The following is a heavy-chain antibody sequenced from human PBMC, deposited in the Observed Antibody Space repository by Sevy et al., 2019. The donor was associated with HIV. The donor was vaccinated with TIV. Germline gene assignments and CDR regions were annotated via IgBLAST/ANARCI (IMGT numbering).Heavy chain of an antibody. CDR2: IYPGDSDT. D-gene: IGHD6-19*01. Sequence: GESLKISCKGSGYSFTSYWIGWVRQMPGKGLEWMGIIYPGDSDTRYSPSFQGQVTISADKSISTAYLQWSSLKASDTAMYYCARWHYSGGWSDAFDIWGQGTMVTVSS. V-gene: IGHV5-51*01. CDR3: ARWHYSGGWSDAFDI. J-gene: IGHJ3*02. CDR1: GYSFTSYW.